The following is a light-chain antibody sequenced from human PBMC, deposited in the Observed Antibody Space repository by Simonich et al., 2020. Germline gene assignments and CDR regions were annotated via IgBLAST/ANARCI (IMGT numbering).Light chain of an antibody. Sequence: QSALTQPASVSVSPGQSLTISCTGTSSDVGSYNLVSWYQQHPGKAPKLRLYDGIKRPSGVSNRFSGSKSGNTASLTISGLQAEDEADYYCCSYAGSSTLVFGGGTKLTVL. V-gene: IGLV2-23*01. CDR1: SSDVGSYNL. CDR2: DGI. CDR3: CSYAGSSTLV. J-gene: IGLJ2*01.